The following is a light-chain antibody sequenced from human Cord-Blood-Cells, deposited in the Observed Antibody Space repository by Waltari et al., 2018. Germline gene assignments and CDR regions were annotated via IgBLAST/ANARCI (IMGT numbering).Light chain of an antibody. Sequence: EIVITQSPATLSVSPGERATRSCRASQSVSSNLAWYQQKPCQAPRLLIYGASTRATGIPARFSGSGSGTEFTLTISSLQSEDFAVYYCQQYNNWPPWTFGQGTKVEIK. CDR1: QSVSSN. CDR2: GAS. J-gene: IGKJ1*01. CDR3: QQYNNWPPWT. V-gene: IGKV3-15*01.